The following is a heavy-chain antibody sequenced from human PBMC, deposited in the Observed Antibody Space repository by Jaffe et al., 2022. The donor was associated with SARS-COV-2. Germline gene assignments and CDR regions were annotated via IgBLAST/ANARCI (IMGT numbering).Heavy chain of an antibody. Sequence: EVQLVESGGGLVKPGGSLRLSCAASGFTFSSYSMNWVRQAPGKGLEWVSSISSSSSYIYYADSVKGRFTISRDNAKNSLYLQMNSLRAEDTAVYYCARDTAQWLVARDFDYWGQGTLVTVSS. V-gene: IGHV3-21*01. CDR2: ISSSSSYI. CDR1: GFTFSSYS. CDR3: ARDTAQWLVARDFDY. D-gene: IGHD6-19*01. J-gene: IGHJ4*02.